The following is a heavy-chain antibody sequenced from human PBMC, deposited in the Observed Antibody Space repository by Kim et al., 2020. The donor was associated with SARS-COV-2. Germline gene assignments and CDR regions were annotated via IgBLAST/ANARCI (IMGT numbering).Heavy chain of an antibody. CDR3: TTDLRYSGYDAGGY. V-gene: IGHV3-15*01. CDR2: IKSKTDGGTT. D-gene: IGHD5-12*01. CDR1: GFTFSNAW. J-gene: IGHJ4*02. Sequence: GGSLRLSCAASGFTFSNAWMSWVRQAPGKGLEWVGRIKSKTDGGTTDYAAPVKGRFTISRDDSKNTLYLQMNSLKTEDTAVYYCTTDLRYSGYDAGGYWGQGTLVTVSS.